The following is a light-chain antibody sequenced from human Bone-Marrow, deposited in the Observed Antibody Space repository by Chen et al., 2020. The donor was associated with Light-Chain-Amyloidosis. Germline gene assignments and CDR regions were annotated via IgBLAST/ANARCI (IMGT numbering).Light chain of an antibody. V-gene: IGLV6-57*01. Sequence: NFMLTQPHSVSESPGKTVIISCTRSSGRIATNYVQWYQQRPGSSPTTVIYEDDQRPSGVPVRFAGAIDRSSNAASLTIAGLKTEDEADYYCQSYQGSSQGVFGGGTKLTVL. CDR3: QSYQGSSQGV. CDR1: SGRIATNY. CDR2: EDD. J-gene: IGLJ3*02.